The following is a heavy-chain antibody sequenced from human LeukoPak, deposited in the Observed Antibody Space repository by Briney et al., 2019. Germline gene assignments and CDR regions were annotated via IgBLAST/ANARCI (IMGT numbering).Heavy chain of an antibody. D-gene: IGHD3-22*01. CDR2: IRSKAYGGTT. CDR3: TREIDHYYDSSGYYPDAFDI. J-gene: IGHJ3*02. Sequence: GGSLRLSCTASGFTFGDYAMSWFRQAPGKGLEWVGFIRSKAYGGTTEYAASVKGRFTISRDDSKSIAYLQKNSLKTEDTAVYYCTREIDHYYDSSGYYPDAFDIWGQGTMVTVSS. V-gene: IGHV3-49*03. CDR1: GFTFGDYA.